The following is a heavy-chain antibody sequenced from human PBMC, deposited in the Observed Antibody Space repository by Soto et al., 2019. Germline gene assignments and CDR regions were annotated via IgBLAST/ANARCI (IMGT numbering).Heavy chain of an antibody. Sequence: PGGSLRLSCAASGFTFSSYAMHWVRQAPGKGLEWVAVISYDGSNKYYADSVKGRFTISRDNSKNTLYLQMNSLRAEDTAVYYCARDRYVTTSYYYYYMDVWGKGTTVTVSS. CDR3: ARDRYVTTSYYYYYMDV. J-gene: IGHJ6*03. D-gene: IGHD4-17*01. V-gene: IGHV3-30-3*01. CDR2: ISYDGSNK. CDR1: GFTFSSYA.